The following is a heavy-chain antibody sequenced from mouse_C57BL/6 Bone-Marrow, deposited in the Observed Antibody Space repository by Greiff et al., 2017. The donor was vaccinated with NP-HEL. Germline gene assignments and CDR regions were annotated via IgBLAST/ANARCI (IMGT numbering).Heavy chain of an antibody. V-gene: IGHV2-9-1*01. D-gene: IGHD1-1*01. CDR3: ARKSSSPYYYAMDY. J-gene: IGHJ4*01. CDR1: GFSLTSYA. Sequence: QVQLQQSGPGLVAPSQSLSITCTVSGFSLTSYAISWVRQPPGKGLEWLGVIWTGGGTNYNSALKSRLSISKDNSKSQVFLKMNSLQTDDTARYYCARKSSSPYYYAMDYWGQGTSVTVSS. CDR2: IWTGGGT.